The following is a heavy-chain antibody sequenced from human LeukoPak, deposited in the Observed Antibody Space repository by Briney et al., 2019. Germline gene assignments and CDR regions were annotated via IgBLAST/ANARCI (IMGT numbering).Heavy chain of an antibody. CDR3: ARGTGYYVFDY. D-gene: IGHD3/OR15-3a*01. V-gene: IGHV3-74*01. CDR2: IISDGSST. J-gene: IGHJ4*02. Sequence: GGSLRLSCAASRFSFSSYWMHWVRQGPGKGLVWVSRIISDGSSTSYADSVKGRFTISRDNAKNTLYLQVNSLRAEDTAVYFCARGTGYYVFDYWGQGTLVTVSS. CDR1: RFSFSSYW.